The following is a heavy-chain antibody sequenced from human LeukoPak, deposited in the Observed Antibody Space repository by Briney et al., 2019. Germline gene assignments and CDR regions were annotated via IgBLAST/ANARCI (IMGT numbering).Heavy chain of an antibody. Sequence: ASVKVSCMASGYTFTSYGISWVRQAPGQGLEWMGWISAYNGNTNYAQKLQGRVTMTTDTSTSTAYMELRSLRSDDTAVYYCARGSLLWFGELLLFDYWGQGTLVTVSS. J-gene: IGHJ4*02. V-gene: IGHV1-18*01. CDR1: GYTFTSYG. CDR3: ARGSLLWFGELLLFDY. D-gene: IGHD3-10*01. CDR2: ISAYNGNT.